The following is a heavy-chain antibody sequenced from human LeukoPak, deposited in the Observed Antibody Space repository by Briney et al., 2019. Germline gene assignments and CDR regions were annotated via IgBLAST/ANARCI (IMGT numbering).Heavy chain of an antibody. Sequence: GGSLRLSCAASGFTFSSFAMSWVRQAPGKGLEWVSAISGSGGSTYYADSVKGRFSISRDNSKNTMYLQMNSLRAEDTAVYYCARDLSYSGIDYWGQGTLVTVSS. CDR3: ARDLSYSGIDY. CDR2: ISGSGGST. D-gene: IGHD1-26*01. V-gene: IGHV3-23*01. J-gene: IGHJ4*02. CDR1: GFTFSSFA.